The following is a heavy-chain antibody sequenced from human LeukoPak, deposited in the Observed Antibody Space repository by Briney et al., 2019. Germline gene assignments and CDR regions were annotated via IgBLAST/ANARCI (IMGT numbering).Heavy chain of an antibody. D-gene: IGHD2-21*02. CDR1: GYTFTGYY. V-gene: IGHV1-2*02. J-gene: IGHJ3*02. CDR3: ARVGEVVTAIPGAFDI. Sequence: ASVKVSCKASGYTFTGYYMHWVRQAPGQGLEWMGWINPNSGGTNYAQKFQGRVTMTRDTSISTAYMELSSLRSEDTAVYYCARVGEVVTAIPGAFDIWGQGTMVTVSS. CDR2: INPNSGGT.